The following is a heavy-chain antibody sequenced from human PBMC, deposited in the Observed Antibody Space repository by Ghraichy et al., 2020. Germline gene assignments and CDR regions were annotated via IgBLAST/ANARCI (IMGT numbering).Heavy chain of an antibody. Sequence: ASVKVSCKVSGYTLTELSMHWVRQAPGKGLEWMGGFDPEDGETIYAQKFQGRVTMTEDTSTDTAYMELSSLRSEDTAVYYCATPRSVGATTQYFQHWGQGTLVTVSS. CDR3: ATPRSVGATTQYFQH. D-gene: IGHD1-26*01. CDR1: GYTLTELS. V-gene: IGHV1-24*01. CDR2: FDPEDGET. J-gene: IGHJ1*01.